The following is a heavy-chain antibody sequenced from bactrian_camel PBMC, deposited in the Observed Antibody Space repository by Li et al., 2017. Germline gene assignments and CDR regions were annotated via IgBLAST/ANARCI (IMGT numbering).Heavy chain of an antibody. D-gene: IGHD2*01. CDR2: INRGGDMS. V-gene: IGHV3S1*01. Sequence: HVQLVESGGGSVQVGGSLRLSCAASGFHFSTYWMFWVRQGPGKGLEWVSDINRGGDMSYYADSVEGRFTISRDNAKNTVYLQMNNLKSEDTAVYYCAQHAPGGVWSFPYWVRGPRSPSP. J-gene: IGHJ4*01. CDR1: GFHFSTYW.